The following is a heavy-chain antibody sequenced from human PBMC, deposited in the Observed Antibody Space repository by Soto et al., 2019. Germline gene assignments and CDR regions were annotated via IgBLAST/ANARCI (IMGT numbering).Heavy chain of an antibody. V-gene: IGHV1-2*04. CDR1: GYRFSVYY. CDR2: INPNSGGT. D-gene: IGHD6-19*01. CDR3: ARGRIAVAGKFFRYSGMDV. J-gene: IGHJ6*02. Sequence: ASVKGSWKAAGYRFSVYYIHWVRQAPGQGLEWMGWINPNSGGTNYAQKFQGWVTMTRDTSISTAYMELSRLRSDDTAVYYCARGRIAVAGKFFRYSGMDVCGQGTTVT.